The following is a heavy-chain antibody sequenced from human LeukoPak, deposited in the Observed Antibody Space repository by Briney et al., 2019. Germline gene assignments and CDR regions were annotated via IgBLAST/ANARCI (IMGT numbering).Heavy chain of an antibody. D-gene: IGHD6-13*01. Sequence: SETLSLTCTVSGGSISSYYWSWIRQPPGKGLEWIGYIYYSGSTNYNPSLKSRVTMSVDTSKNQFSLKLSSVTAADTAVYYCARTLQYSSSWYYYYYMDVWGKGTTVTVSS. V-gene: IGHV4-59*01. CDR1: GGSISSYY. J-gene: IGHJ6*03. CDR3: ARTLQYSSSWYYYYYMDV. CDR2: IYYSGST.